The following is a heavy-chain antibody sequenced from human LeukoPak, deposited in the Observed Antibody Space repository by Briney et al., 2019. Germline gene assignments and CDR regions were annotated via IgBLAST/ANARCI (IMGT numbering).Heavy chain of an antibody. D-gene: IGHD1-26*01. CDR2: IYHSGST. J-gene: IGHJ4*02. CDR1: GYSISSGYY. V-gene: IGHV4-38-2*02. CDR3: ARGRRVGATGN. Sequence: SETLSLTCTVSGYSISSGYYWGWIRQPPGQGLEWIGSIYHSGSTYYNPSLKSRVTISVDTSKNQFSLKLSSVTAADTAVYYCARGRRVGATGNWGQGTLVTVSS.